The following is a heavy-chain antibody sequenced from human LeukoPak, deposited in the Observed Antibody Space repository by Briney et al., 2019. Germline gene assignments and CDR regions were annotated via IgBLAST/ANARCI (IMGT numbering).Heavy chain of an antibody. CDR2: ISGSGGST. D-gene: IGHD3-9*01. J-gene: IGHJ4*02. CDR3: ASRYYDILTGYYGPLDY. Sequence: PGGSLRLSCAASGFTFSSYAMSWVRQAPGKGRECVSAISGSGGSTYYADSVNGRFTISRDNSKNTLYLQMNSLRAEDTAVYYCASRYYDILTGYYGPLDYWGQGTLVTVSS. V-gene: IGHV3-23*01. CDR1: GFTFSSYA.